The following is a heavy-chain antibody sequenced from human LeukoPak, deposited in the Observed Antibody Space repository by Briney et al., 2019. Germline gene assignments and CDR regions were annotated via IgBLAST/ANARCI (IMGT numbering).Heavy chain of an antibody. Sequence: GASVKVSCKASGYIFTSYDINWVRQATGQGLEWMGWMNPNSGNTGYAQKFQGRVTMTSNTSISTAYMELSSLRSEDTAVYYCARGRCSSTSCYIDYYYYMDVWGKGTTVTVSS. CDR1: GYIFTSYD. CDR2: MNPNSGNT. J-gene: IGHJ6*03. D-gene: IGHD2-2*02. V-gene: IGHV1-8*01. CDR3: ARGRCSSTSCYIDYYYYMDV.